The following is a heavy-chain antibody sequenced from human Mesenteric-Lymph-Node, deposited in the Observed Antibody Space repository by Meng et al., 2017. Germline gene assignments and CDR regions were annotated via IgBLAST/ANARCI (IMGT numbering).Heavy chain of an antibody. Sequence: QLQLQESGPRLVRPSETLSLTCSVSGDSISGNSYYWGWIRQPPGKGLEWIGSIYYSGSTYYNPSLKSRLTISVDTSMNRFSLKLRFVTAADTAVYYCARGNEYSSSPLFDPWGQGTLVTVSS. J-gene: IGHJ5*02. CDR2: IYYSGST. CDR3: ARGNEYSSSPLFDP. D-gene: IGHD6-6*01. V-gene: IGHV4-39*01. CDR1: GDSISGNSYY.